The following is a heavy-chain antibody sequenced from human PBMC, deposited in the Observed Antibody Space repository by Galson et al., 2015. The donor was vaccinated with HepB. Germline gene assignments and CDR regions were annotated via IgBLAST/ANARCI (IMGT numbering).Heavy chain of an antibody. V-gene: IGHV5-51*01. J-gene: IGHJ4*02. CDR1: GSSFSSYW. CDR2: IYPGDSDT. Sequence: QSGAEVKKSGESLKIACKGSGSSFSSYWIGWVRQMPGQGLEWMGIIYPGDSDTRYSPSFQGQVTISADKSISTAYLQWSSLKPSDTAMYYCARLRGRDYFDYWGQGTLVTVSS. D-gene: IGHD1-26*01. CDR3: ARLRGRDYFDY.